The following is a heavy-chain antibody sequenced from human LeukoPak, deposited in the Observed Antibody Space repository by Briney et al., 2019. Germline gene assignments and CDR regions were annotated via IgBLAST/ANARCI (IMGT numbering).Heavy chain of an antibody. D-gene: IGHD2-2*01. CDR2: INPDRGGT. Sequence: ASVKVSCKASGYTFTGFFIHWVRQAPGQGLEWMGWINPDRGGTNYAQKFQGRVTLTRDTSINTAYMELSGLPSDDTAMYYCVREDFVVIPAAMRGDYWGQGTLVIVSS. V-gene: IGHV1-2*02. J-gene: IGHJ4*02. CDR3: VREDFVVIPAAMRGDY. CDR1: GYTFTGFF.